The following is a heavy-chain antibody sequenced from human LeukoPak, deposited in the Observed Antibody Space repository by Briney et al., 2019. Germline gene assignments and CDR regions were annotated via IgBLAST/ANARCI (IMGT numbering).Heavy chain of an antibody. Sequence: GGSLRLSCAASGFTFSSYAMSWVRQAPGKGLEWVSAISGSGGSTYYADSVKGRFTTSRDNSKNTLYLQMNSLRAEDTAVYYCAKHTYYYDSSGSPFDYWGQGTLVTVSS. J-gene: IGHJ4*02. CDR1: GFTFSSYA. CDR2: ISGSGGST. D-gene: IGHD3-22*01. V-gene: IGHV3-23*01. CDR3: AKHTYYYDSSGSPFDY.